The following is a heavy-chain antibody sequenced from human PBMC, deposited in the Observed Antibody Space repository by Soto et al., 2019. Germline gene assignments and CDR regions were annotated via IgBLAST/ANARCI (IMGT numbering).Heavy chain of an antibody. D-gene: IGHD6-19*01. V-gene: IGHV4-30-2*01. CDR2: IYHSGTT. CDR3: ASSVDSSGWHDAFNI. CDR1: GESISSGGYS. J-gene: IGHJ3*02. Sequence: SETLSLTCSVSGESISSGGYSWSWIRQPPGGGLEWLGYIYHSGTTYSNPSLQSRLTMSVDRSKYEFSLNLNSVTAADTALYYCASSVDSSGWHDAFNIWGRGTLVTVSS.